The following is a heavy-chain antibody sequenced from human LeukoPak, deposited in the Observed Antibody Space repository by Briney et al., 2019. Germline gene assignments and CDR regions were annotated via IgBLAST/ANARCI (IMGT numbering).Heavy chain of an antibody. D-gene: IGHD5-24*01. CDR1: GGSFSGYY. J-gene: IGHJ4*02. V-gene: IGHV4-34*01. CDR2: INPSGTT. Sequence: PSETLSLTCAVYGGSFSGYYWTWIRQPPGKGLEWIGEINPSGTTNYNPSLKSRVTISVDRSKNQFSLKLRSVTAADTAVFYCARGQGRDGYSGILDYWGQGALVTVSS. CDR3: ARGQGRDGYSGILDY.